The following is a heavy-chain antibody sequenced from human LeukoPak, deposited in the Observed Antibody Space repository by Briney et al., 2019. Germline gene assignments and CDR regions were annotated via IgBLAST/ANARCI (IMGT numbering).Heavy chain of an antibody. V-gene: IGHV1-8*01. Sequence: ASVKVSCKASGYTFTSYDINWVRQATGQELEWMGWMNPHSDNTAYAQKFQGRVTITRNTSISTAYMELSSLRSEDTAVYYCARGLTAIFGLYYYMDVWGKGTTVTVSS. CDR3: ARGLTAIFGLYYYMDV. CDR2: MNPHSDNT. D-gene: IGHD3/OR15-3a*01. CDR1: GYTFTSYD. J-gene: IGHJ6*03.